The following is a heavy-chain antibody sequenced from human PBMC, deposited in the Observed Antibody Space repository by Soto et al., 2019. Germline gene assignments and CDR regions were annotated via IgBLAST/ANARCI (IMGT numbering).Heavy chain of an antibody. V-gene: IGHV3-30-3*01. J-gene: IGHJ3*02. D-gene: IGHD3-3*01. CDR1: GFTFSSYA. CDR3: ALLVCLDTDAVDI. CDR2: ISYDGSNK. Sequence: LRLSCAASGFTFSSYAMHWVRQAPGKGLEWVAVISYDGSNKYYADSVKGRFTISRDNAKNTLYLQMNSLRAEDTAVYYCALLVCLDTDAVDIWGQGTMVTVSS.